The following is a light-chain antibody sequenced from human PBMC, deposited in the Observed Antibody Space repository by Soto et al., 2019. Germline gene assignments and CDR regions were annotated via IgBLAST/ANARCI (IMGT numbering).Light chain of an antibody. Sequence: EIVMTQSPATLSVSPGERATLSCRASQSVNSNLAWYQQKPGQAPRLLISGVSTRATGIPARFSGSGSETEITLTISSLQSEDFAVYYCQQYNNWWTFGQGTKVEMK. CDR3: QQYNNWWT. J-gene: IGKJ1*01. V-gene: IGKV3-15*01. CDR2: GVS. CDR1: QSVNSN.